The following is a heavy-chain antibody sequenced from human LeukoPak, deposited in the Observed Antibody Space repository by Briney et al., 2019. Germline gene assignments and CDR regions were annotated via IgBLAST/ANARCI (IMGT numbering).Heavy chain of an antibody. V-gene: IGHV3-21*01. Sequence: GGSLRLSCAASGFTFNTYTMNWVRQAPGKGLEWVSSITASSTAIYSADSVKGRFTISRDNSKNTLYLQMNSLRAEDTAVYYCARAPGYGAAYYFDYWGQGTLVTVSS. D-gene: IGHD1-1*01. CDR2: ITASSTAI. J-gene: IGHJ4*02. CDR3: ARAPGYGAAYYFDY. CDR1: GFTFNTYT.